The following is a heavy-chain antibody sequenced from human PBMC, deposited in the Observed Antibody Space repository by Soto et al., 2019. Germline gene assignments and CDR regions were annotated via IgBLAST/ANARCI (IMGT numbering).Heavy chain of an antibody. CDR3: ARDSDITGTTYNWFDP. J-gene: IGHJ5*02. CDR1: GGTFSSYA. Sequence: SVKVSCKASGGTFSSYAISWVRQAPVQGLEWMGGIIPIFGTANYAQKFQGRVTITADKSTSTAYMELSSLRSEDTAVYYCARDSDITGTTYNWFDPWGQGTLVTVSS. V-gene: IGHV1-69*06. CDR2: IIPIFGTA. D-gene: IGHD1-7*01.